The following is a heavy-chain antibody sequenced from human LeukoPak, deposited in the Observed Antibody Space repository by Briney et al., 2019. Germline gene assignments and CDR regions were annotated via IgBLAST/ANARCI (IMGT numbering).Heavy chain of an antibody. V-gene: IGHV3-21*01. CDR2: ISSSSSYI. CDR1: GFTFSSYS. D-gene: IGHD6-19*01. Sequence: GESLRLSCAASGFTFSSYSMNWVRQAPGKGLEWVSSISSSSSYIYYADSVKGRFTISRDNAKNSLYLQMNSLRAEDTAVYYCARGGLESSGFDYWGQGTLVTVSS. J-gene: IGHJ4*02. CDR3: ARGGLESSGFDY.